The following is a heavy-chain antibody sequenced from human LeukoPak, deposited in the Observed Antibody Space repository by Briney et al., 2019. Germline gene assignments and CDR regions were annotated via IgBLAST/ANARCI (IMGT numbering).Heavy chain of an antibody. Sequence: GESLRLSCEASGFAFSNHAMTWVRQAPGEGLQWVSTISDTGKTTFYRDSVRGRFTISRDSAKNSLFLQRNSLRVEDTAVYYCARGPVTRFEIWGQGTMVTVSS. CDR3: ARGPVTRFEI. V-gene: IGHV3-23*01. J-gene: IGHJ3*02. CDR1: GFAFSNHA. CDR2: ISDTGKTT. D-gene: IGHD4-17*01.